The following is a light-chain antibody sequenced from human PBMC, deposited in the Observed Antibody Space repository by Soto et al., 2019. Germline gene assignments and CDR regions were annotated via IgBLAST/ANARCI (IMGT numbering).Light chain of an antibody. CDR2: GAS. CDR1: QSVSSSY. J-gene: IGKJ1*01. Sequence: EIVLTQSPGTLSLSPGERATLSCRASQSVSSSYLAWYQQKPGQAPRLLIYGASSRATGIQDRFSGSGSGTDFTLTISRLDPEDFAVYYCQQYGSSWRFGQGTKVEIK. CDR3: QQYGSSWR. V-gene: IGKV3-20*01.